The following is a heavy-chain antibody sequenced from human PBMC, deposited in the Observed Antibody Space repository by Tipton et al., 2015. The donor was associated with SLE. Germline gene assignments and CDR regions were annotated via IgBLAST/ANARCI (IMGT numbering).Heavy chain of an antibody. CDR2: IFTSGST. CDR1: GGSISSYY. V-gene: IGHV4-4*09. J-gene: IGHJ4*02. Sequence: TLSLTCTVSGGSISSYYWSWIRQPPGKGLEWIGNIFTSGSTNYNPSLKSRFTMSIDTSKNQFSLRLSSVTAADTAMYYCARHQHGTTSDYWGQGTLVTVSS. CDR3: ARHQHGTTSDY. D-gene: IGHD1-1*01.